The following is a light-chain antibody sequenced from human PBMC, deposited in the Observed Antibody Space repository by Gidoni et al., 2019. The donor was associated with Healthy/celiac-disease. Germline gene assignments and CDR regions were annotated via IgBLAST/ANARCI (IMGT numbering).Light chain of an antibody. J-gene: IGKJ1*01. CDR1: QSVSSSY. V-gene: IGKV3-20*01. Sequence: EIVLTQSPGTLSLSPGERATLSCSASQSVSSSYLAWYQQKPGQAPRRLIYGSSSRATGIPDRFSGSGSGTDFTLTISRLEPEDFAVYYCQQYETFGQGTKVEIK. CDR2: GSS. CDR3: QQYET.